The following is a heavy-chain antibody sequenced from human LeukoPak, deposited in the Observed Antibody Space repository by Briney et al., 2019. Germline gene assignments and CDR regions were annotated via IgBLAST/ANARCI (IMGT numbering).Heavy chain of an antibody. Sequence: QPGGSLRLSCAASGFTFSSYSMSWVRQAPGKGLEWVANIKQDAGEKYYVDSVKGRFTISRDNAKNSLYLQMNSLRAEDTAVYYCARPLLGATSGGFDSWGQGTLVTVSS. CDR3: ARPLLGATSGGFDS. CDR2: IKQDAGEK. J-gene: IGHJ4*02. V-gene: IGHV3-7*01. D-gene: IGHD1-26*01. CDR1: GFTFSSYS.